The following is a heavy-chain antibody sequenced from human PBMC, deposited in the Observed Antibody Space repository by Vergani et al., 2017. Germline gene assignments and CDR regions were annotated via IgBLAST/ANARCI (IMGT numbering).Heavy chain of an antibody. Sequence: EVQLVESGGGVVRPGGSLRLSCAASGFTFDDYGMSWVRHVPGKGLEWVSAISGSGGRTYYADSVKGRFTIARDNPKNTLYLKMNSLRAEDTAVYYCAKAGRTIFGVVIKYYFDYWGQGTLVTVSS. CDR1: GFTFDDYG. CDR2: ISGSGGRT. J-gene: IGHJ4*02. CDR3: AKAGRTIFGVVIKYYFDY. D-gene: IGHD3-3*01. V-gene: IGHV3-23*04.